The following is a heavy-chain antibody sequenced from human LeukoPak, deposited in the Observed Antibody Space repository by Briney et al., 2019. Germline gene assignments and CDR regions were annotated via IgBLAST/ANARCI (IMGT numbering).Heavy chain of an antibody. CDR2: INSEGSST. D-gene: IGHD2-15*01. Sequence: GGSLRLSCAASGFTFSSYWMHWVSHVPGKGLVWVSRINSEGSSTSYADSVKGRFTISRDNAKNTLYLQMNSLRVEDMAVYYCARGVAALGWFDPWGQGTLVTVSS. V-gene: IGHV3-74*01. CDR3: ARGVAALGWFDP. CDR1: GFTFSSYW. J-gene: IGHJ5*02.